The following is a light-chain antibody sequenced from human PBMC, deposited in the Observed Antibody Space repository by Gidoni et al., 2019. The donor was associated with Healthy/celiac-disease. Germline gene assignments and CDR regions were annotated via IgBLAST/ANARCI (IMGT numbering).Light chain of an antibody. CDR3: QVWDSSSDHPVV. V-gene: IGLV3-21*03. CDR1: NIGSKS. Sequence: SYVLTLPPSVSVAPGKTARITCGGNNIGSKSVHWYQQKPGQAPVLVVYDDSARPSGIPERFSGSNSGNTATLTISRVEAGDEADYYCQVWDSSSDHPVVFGGGTKLTVL. CDR2: DDS. J-gene: IGLJ2*01.